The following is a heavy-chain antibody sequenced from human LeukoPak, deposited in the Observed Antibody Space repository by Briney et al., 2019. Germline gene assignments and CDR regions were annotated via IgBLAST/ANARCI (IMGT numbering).Heavy chain of an antibody. V-gene: IGHV1-18*01. CDR1: GYTFTSYG. CDR3: AREAKDYYYYYYMDV. J-gene: IGHJ6*03. Sequence: ASVKVSCKASGYTFTSYGISWVRQAPGQGLEWMGWISAYNGNTNYAQKLQGRVTMTTDTSTSTAYMELRSLRSDDTAVYYCAREAKDYYYYYYMDVWGKGTTVTISS. CDR2: ISAYNGNT.